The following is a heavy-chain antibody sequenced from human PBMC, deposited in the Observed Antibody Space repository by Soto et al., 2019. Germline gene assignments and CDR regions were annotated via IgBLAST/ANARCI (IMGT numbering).Heavy chain of an antibody. CDR3: AKATVTTLRIPIRYYYGMDV. J-gene: IGHJ6*02. V-gene: IGHV3-23*01. D-gene: IGHD4-4*01. CDR2: ISGSGGST. CDR1: GFTFSSYA. Sequence: GGSLRLSCAASGFTFSSYAMSWVRQAPGKGLEWVSAISGSGGSTYYADSVKGRFTISRDNSKNTLYLQMNSLRAEDTAVYYCAKATVTTLRIPIRYYYGMDVWGQGTTVTVSS.